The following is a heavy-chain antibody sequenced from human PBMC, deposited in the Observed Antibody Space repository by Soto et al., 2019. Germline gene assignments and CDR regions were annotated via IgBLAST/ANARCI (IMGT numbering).Heavy chain of an antibody. J-gene: IGHJ4*02. Sequence: ASVKVSCKASGYTFTTYGISWVRQAPGQGLEWMGWISGYKGNTNYAQKLQGRVTMTTDTTTSTAYMELRSLRSDDTAVYYCARDVTGFPGDYWGQGTLVTVSS. CDR2: ISGYKGNT. D-gene: IGHD3-9*01. V-gene: IGHV1-18*01. CDR3: ARDVTGFPGDY. CDR1: GYTFTTYG.